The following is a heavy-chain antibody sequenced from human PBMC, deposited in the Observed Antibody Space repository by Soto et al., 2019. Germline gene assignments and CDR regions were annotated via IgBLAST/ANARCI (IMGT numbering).Heavy chain of an antibody. CDR3: ARDRILDDFWSGPYYYYGMDV. J-gene: IGHJ6*02. CDR1: GYTFTSYY. Sequence: ASVKVSCKASGYTFTSYYMHWVRQAPXQGLEWMGIINPSGGSTSYAQKFQGRVTMTRDTSTSTVYMELSSLRSEDTAVYYCARDRILDDFWSGPYYYYGMDVWGQGTTVTVSS. D-gene: IGHD3-3*01. V-gene: IGHV1-46*01. CDR2: INPSGGST.